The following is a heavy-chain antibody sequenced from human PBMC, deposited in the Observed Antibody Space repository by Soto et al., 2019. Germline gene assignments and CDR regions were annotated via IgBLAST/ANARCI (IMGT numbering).Heavy chain of an antibody. Sequence: QVQLVESGGGVVQPGRSLRLSCAASGFTFSSYAMHWVRQAPGNGLEWVAVISYDGSNKYYADSVKGRFTISRDNSKNTLYLQMNSLRAEDTAVYYCARDSSYGAGLGYWGQGTLVTVSS. V-gene: IGHV3-30-3*01. D-gene: IGHD3-16*01. CDR3: ARDSSYGAGLGY. CDR2: ISYDGSNK. J-gene: IGHJ4*02. CDR1: GFTFSSYA.